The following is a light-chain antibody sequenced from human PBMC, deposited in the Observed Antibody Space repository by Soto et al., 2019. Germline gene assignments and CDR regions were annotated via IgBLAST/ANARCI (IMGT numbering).Light chain of an antibody. CDR2: GAS. Sequence: EIVLTQSPGTLSLSPGERATLSCRASESVSSSYLAWYQRKPGQAPRLLIFGASSRATGTPDRFSGSGSGTDFTLTISRLELEDFAVYYCQQYGSSPPWTFGQGTKVDIK. V-gene: IGKV3-20*01. CDR1: ESVSSSY. J-gene: IGKJ1*01. CDR3: QQYGSSPPWT.